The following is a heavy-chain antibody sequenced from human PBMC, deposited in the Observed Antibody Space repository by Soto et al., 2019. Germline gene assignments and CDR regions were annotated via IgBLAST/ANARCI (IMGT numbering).Heavy chain of an antibody. J-gene: IGHJ4*02. V-gene: IGHV1-8*01. CDR1: GYPFTRYD. CDR3: ARGGNYYTFEF. CDR2: MNPNSGNT. Sequence: QVQVVQSGAEVKKPGASVKLSCKASGYPFTRYDIYWVRQATGQGLEWMGWMNPNSGNTAYDQKFQGRVTMTWNTSINTAYMELSSLRAEDTAVYYCARGGNYYTFEFWGQGTQVTVSS. D-gene: IGHD3-3*01.